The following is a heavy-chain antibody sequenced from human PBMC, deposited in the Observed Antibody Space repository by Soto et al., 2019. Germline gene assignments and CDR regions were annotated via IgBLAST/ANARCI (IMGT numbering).Heavy chain of an antibody. CDR1: GFTFSSYA. V-gene: IGHV3-30-3*01. J-gene: IGHJ4*01. CDR3: ARDGGAY. CDR2: MSYDGSNK. Sequence: QVQLVESGGGVVQPGRSLRLSCAASGFTFSSYAMHWVRRAPGKGLEWMAVMSYDGSNKYYADSVKGRFTISRDNSKNSLYLQMNSLRPDDRALPFCARDGGAYWGHGTLVMVSS. D-gene: IGHD3-16*01.